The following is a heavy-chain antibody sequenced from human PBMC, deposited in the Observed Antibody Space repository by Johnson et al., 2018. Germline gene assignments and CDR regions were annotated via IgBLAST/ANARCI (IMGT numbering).Heavy chain of an antibody. CDR1: GLTFSSYA. Sequence: VQLVQSGGGLVQPGGSLRLSCAASGLTFSSYAMTWVRQAPGKGLEWVSAISGSGGSTYYADSVKGRFTISRDNSKNTLYLQMNSLRGDDTAIYYCCPAFYYSYMDVWGKGTTVTVSS. V-gene: IGHV3-23*04. CDR2: ISGSGGST. D-gene: IGHD3-3*02. CDR3: CPAFYYSYMDV. J-gene: IGHJ6*03.